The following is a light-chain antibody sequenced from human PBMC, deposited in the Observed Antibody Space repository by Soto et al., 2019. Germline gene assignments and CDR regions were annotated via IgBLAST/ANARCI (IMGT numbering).Light chain of an antibody. CDR2: KAS. J-gene: IGKJ3*01. Sequence: DIQMTQSPSTLSASVGDRVTITCRASQSISSWLAWYQQKPGKAPKLLIYKASSLESGVPSRFSGSGSGTEFTLTISSLQPDDFAPYFCQQYSGYPFTFGPGTKVDIK. CDR3: QQYSGYPFT. CDR1: QSISSW. V-gene: IGKV1-5*03.